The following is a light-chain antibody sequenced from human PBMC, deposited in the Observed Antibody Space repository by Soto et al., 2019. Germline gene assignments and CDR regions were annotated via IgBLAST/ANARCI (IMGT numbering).Light chain of an antibody. CDR1: QNVSSTY. CDR3: QQRSVWPS. V-gene: IGKV3D-20*02. Sequence: SQSPYTLSVSTGERVTLSCRANQNVSSTYLAWCQRKPGQAPRLVIYGASSRATGIPARFSGSGSGTDFTLTIRSLETEEFTVDYSQQRSVWPSFGQG. J-gene: IGKJ5*01. CDR2: GAS.